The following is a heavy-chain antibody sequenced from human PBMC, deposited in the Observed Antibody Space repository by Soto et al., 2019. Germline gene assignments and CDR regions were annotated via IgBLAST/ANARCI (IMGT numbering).Heavy chain of an antibody. D-gene: IGHD3-3*01. CDR1: GFTFSSYA. V-gene: IGHV3-30-3*01. J-gene: IGHJ6*02. CDR2: ISYDGSNK. CDR3: AREGITIFGVDIYYYGMDV. Sequence: GGSLRLSCAASGFTFSSYAMHWVRQAPGKGLEWVAVISYDGSNKYYADSVKGRFTISRDNAKNTLYLQMNSLRDEDTAVYYCAREGITIFGVDIYYYGMDVWGQGTTVTVSS.